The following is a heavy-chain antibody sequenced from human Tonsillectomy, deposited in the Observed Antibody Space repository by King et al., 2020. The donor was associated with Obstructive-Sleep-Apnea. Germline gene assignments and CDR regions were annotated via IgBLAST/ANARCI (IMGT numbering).Heavy chain of an antibody. CDR1: GFSFSDYY. CDR2: ISSSASRI. V-gene: IGHV3-11*01. J-gene: IGHJ4*02. D-gene: IGHD3-22*01. Sequence: VQLVESGGGLVKPGGSLRLSCVASGFSFSDYYMSWIRQAPGKGLEWASYISSSASRIYYADSVKGRFTISRDNAKNSLYLQMNSLRAEDTAVYYCARDITYYYDSSGYRQNSFDFWGQGTLVTVSP. CDR3: ARDITYYYDSSGYRQNSFDF.